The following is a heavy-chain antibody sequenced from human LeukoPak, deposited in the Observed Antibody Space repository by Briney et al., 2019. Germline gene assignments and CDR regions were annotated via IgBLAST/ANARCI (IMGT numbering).Heavy chain of an antibody. CDR1: GFTFTSSA. Sequence: SVKVSCKASGFTFTSSAVQWVRQARGQRLEWIGWIVVGSGNTNYAQKFQERVTITRGMSTSTAYMELSSLRSEDTAVYYCAADLQGNSNLDYWGQGTLVTVSS. CDR3: AADLQGNSNLDY. CDR2: IVVGSGNT. V-gene: IGHV1-58*01. D-gene: IGHD4-11*01. J-gene: IGHJ4*02.